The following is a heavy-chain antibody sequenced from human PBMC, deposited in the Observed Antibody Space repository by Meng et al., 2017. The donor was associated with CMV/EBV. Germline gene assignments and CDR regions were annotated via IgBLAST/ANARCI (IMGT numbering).Heavy chain of an antibody. D-gene: IGHD2-15*01. CDR2: INHSGST. CDR1: GGSFSGYY. V-gene: IGHV4-34*01. CDR3: ARGRLGYCSGGSCYTGRFFYFDY. Sequence: SETLSPTCAVYGGSFSGYYWSWIRQPPGKGLEWIGEINHSGSTNYNPSLKSRVTISVDTSKNQFSLKLSSVTAADTAVYYCARGRLGYCSGGSCYTGRFFYFDYWGQGTLVTVSS. J-gene: IGHJ4*02.